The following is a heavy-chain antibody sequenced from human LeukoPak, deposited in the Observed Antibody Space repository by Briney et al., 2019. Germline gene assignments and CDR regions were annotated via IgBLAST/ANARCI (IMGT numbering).Heavy chain of an antibody. CDR2: IYYSGST. D-gene: IGHD3-10*01. Sequence: SETLSLTCTVSGGSISSSSYYWGWIRQPPGKGLEWIGSIYYSGSTYYNPSLKSRVTISVDTSKNQFSLKLSSVTAADTAVYYCARRFRGPDYWGQGTLVTLS. V-gene: IGHV4-39*01. CDR1: GGSISSSSYY. CDR3: ARRFRGPDY. J-gene: IGHJ4*02.